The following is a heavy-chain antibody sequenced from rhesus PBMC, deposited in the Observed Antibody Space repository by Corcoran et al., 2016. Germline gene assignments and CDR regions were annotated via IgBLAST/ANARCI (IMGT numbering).Heavy chain of an antibody. CDR3: ARDLSYTAAWGY. CDR1: GGSISDSYR. J-gene: IGHJ4*01. V-gene: IGHV4S10*01. CDR2: IYGRSTRT. D-gene: IGHD6-25*01. Sequence: QVQLQESGPGVVKPSETLSLTCAVSGGSISDSYRWSWIRQPPGKGLERIGYIYGRSTRTNYNPSLKSRVTISKETSKNQCSLELRSVTAADTAVYYCARDLSYTAAWGYWGQGVLVTVSS.